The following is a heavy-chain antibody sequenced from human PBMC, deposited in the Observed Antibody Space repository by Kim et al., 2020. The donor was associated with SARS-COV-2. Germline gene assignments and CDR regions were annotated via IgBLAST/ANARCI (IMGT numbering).Heavy chain of an antibody. D-gene: IGHD6-6*01. Sequence: AEKFQDRLTIHADESTSTTYMELSSLTSEDTAVYYCAKSTARASYNWFDPWGQGTLVTVSS. J-gene: IGHJ5*02. V-gene: IGHV1-69*01. CDR3: AKSTARASYNWFDP.